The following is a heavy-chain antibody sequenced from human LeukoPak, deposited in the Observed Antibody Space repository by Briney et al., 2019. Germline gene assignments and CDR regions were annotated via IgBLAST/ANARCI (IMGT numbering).Heavy chain of an antibody. CDR3: AKDLGRYRNNYFDY. CDR1: GFTFNSYA. Sequence: GGSLRLSCAASGFTFNSYAMSWVRQAPEKGLERVATISGSGGGTYYADSVKGRFTISRDDSKNTLYLQMNSLRAEDTAVYYCAKDLGRYRNNYFDYWGQGTLVTVSS. J-gene: IGHJ4*02. V-gene: IGHV3-23*01. CDR2: ISGSGGGT. D-gene: IGHD1-26*01.